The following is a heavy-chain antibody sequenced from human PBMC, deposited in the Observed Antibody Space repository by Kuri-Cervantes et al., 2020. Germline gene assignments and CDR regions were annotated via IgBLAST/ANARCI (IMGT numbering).Heavy chain of an antibody. CDR3: AREPSPTGHYYYYGMDV. D-gene: IGHD1-1*01. Sequence: SETLSLTCAISGDSVSSNSAAWNWIRQSPSRGLEWLGRTYYRFKWYNDYAVSVKSRITINPDTSKNQFSLQLNSVTPEDTAVYYCAREPSPTGHYYYYGMDVWGQGTTVTVSS. V-gene: IGHV6-1*01. J-gene: IGHJ6*02. CDR2: TYYRFKWYN. CDR1: GDSVSSNSAA.